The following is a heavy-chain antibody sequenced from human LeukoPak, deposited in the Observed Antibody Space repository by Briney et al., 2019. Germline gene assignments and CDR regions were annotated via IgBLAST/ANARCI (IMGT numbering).Heavy chain of an antibody. CDR2: IYSGGNT. J-gene: IGHJ4*02. CDR3: ARDFSTYYDSSSFYGDSCFDY. D-gene: IGHD3-22*01. Sequence: GGSLRLSCTVSGFTVSSNSMSWVRQAPGKGLEWVSFIYSGGNTHNSDSVKARFIISRDNSKNTVYLQMNSLRAEDTAVYYCARDFSTYYDSSSFYGDSCFDYWGQGILVTVSS. V-gene: IGHV3-53*05. CDR1: GFTVSSNS.